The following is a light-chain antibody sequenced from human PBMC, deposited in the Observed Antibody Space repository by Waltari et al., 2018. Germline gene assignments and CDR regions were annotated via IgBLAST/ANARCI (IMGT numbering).Light chain of an antibody. V-gene: IGLV3-1*01. J-gene: IGLJ3*02. CDR2: EDN. CDR3: QAWDNTIVV. CDR1: ELDHKY. Sequence: SYELTQPPSVSVSPGQTAIITCSGDELDHKYTSWYRQRPGQSPVLILHEDNKRPSGIPDRFSGSSSGNIATLTISGTQAMDEAEYYCQAWDNTIVVFGGGTKLTVL.